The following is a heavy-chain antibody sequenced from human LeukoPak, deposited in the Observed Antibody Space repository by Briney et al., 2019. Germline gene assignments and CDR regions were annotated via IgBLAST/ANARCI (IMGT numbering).Heavy chain of an antibody. D-gene: IGHD2-21*01. CDR1: GYTFTSYY. Sequence: ASVEVSCKASGYTFTSYYMHWVRQAPGQGLEWMGIINPSGGSTTYARMFQGRVTMTRDTSTRTVYMELSSLRSEDTAAYYCAREGEVIVTDNLFYWGQGTLVTVSS. V-gene: IGHV1-46*01. J-gene: IGHJ4*02. CDR2: INPSGGST. CDR3: AREGEVIVTDNLFY.